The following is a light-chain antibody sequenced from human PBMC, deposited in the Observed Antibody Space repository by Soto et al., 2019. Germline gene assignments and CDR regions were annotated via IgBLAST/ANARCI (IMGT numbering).Light chain of an antibody. Sequence: EIVLTPSPATLSLSPGERATLSCRASQSVSSYLAWYQQKPGQAPRLLIYDASNRATGIPARFSGSGSGTDFTLTISSLEPEDFAVYYCQQRSNWPPKLTFGGGTKV. CDR3: QQRSNWPPKLT. J-gene: IGKJ4*01. V-gene: IGKV3-11*01. CDR1: QSVSSY. CDR2: DAS.